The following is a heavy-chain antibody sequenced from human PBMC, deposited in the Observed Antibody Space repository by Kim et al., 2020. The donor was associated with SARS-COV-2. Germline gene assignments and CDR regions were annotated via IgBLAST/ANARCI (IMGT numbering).Heavy chain of an antibody. Sequence: SVKVSCKASGGTFSNSPISWVRQAPGQGLEWMGGIIPRLRTPSYAQDFQGRVTISADESTGVIYLELRGLRSEDTAIYYCAKDSTTAAPHYWYDLDVWGQGTSVTVSS. CDR3: AKDSTTAAPHYWYDLDV. CDR2: IIPRLRTP. V-gene: IGHV1-69*13. CDR1: GGTFSNSP. D-gene: IGHD4-4*01. J-gene: IGHJ6*02.